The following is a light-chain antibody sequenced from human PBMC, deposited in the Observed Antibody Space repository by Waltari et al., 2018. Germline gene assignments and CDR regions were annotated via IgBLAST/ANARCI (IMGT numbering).Light chain of an antibody. CDR3: QAWDSSTYV. CDR2: LDT. CDR1: KLGDKS. J-gene: IGLJ1*01. Sequence: SYELTQPPSVSVSPGQTASIPCPGDKLGDKSACWYQQKPGQSPVLVIYLDTKRPSAIPERFSGSKSGNTATLTISGTQTMDEADYYCQAWDSSTYVFGTGTKVTVL. V-gene: IGLV3-1*01.